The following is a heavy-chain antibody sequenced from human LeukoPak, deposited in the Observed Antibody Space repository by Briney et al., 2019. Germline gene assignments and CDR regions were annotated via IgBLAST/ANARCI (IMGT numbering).Heavy chain of an antibody. V-gene: IGHV1-69*13. D-gene: IGHD2-21*01. CDR2: IIPIFGTA. CDR3: ARSVVVDYYFDY. J-gene: IGHJ4*02. CDR1: GGTFISYA. Sequence: SVKVSCKASGGTFISYAISWVRQAPGQGLEWMGGIIPIFGTANYAQKFQGRVTITADESTSTAYMELSSLRSEDTAVYYCARSVVVDYYFDYWGQGTLVTVSS.